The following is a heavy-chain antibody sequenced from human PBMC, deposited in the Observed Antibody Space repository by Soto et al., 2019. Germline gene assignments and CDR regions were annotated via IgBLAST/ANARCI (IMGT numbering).Heavy chain of an antibody. CDR3: VGADSSSWYEGYFDY. CDR2: ISSSSSTI. J-gene: IGHJ4*02. V-gene: IGHV3-48*02. D-gene: IGHD6-13*01. CDR1: GFTFSSYS. Sequence: EVQLVESGGGLVQPGGSLRLSCAASGFTFSSYSMNWVRQAPGKGLEWVSYISSSSSTIYYADSVKGRFTISRDNAKNSLYLQMKSLRDEDTAVYYCVGADSSSWYEGYFDYWGQGTLVTVSS.